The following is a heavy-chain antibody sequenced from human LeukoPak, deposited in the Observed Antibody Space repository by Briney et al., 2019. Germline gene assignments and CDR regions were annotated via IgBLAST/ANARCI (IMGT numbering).Heavy chain of an antibody. D-gene: IGHD6-19*01. CDR1: GGTFSSYA. CDR2: IIPIFGTA. V-gene: IGHV1-69*13. Sequence: GASVKVSCKASGGTFSSYAISWVRQAPGQGPEWMGGIIPIFGTANYAQKFQGRVTITADESTSTAYMELSSLRSEDTAVYYCARGGIAVAGIDYWGQGTLVTVSS. CDR3: ARGGIAVAGIDY. J-gene: IGHJ4*02.